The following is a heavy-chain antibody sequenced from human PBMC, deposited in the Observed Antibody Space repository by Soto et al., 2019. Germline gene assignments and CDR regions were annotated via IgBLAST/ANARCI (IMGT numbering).Heavy chain of an antibody. CDR1: GGSIKTYY. CDR2: IYYSGTT. Sequence: PSETLSLTCTVSGGSIKTYYWSWIRQPPGKGLEWVGYIYYSGTTYYKPSLKSRISISIDKSKNQFSLKLSSVTAADTAVYYCARVFSGGGDYYYYGMDLWGQGTTVTVSS. J-gene: IGHJ6*02. D-gene: IGHD6-19*01. CDR3: ARVFSGGGDYYYYGMDL. V-gene: IGHV4-59*01.